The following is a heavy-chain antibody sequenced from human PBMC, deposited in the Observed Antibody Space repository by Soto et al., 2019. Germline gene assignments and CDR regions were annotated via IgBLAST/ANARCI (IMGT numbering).Heavy chain of an antibody. CDR1: GGSISSKIYY. V-gene: IGHV4-39*01. J-gene: IGHJ4*02. CDR3: AGNLVAPTHFDF. Sequence: SETLSLTCTVSGGSISSKIYYWAWIRQPPGKGLEWIGSIYYSGSTYYNPSLKSRVTISVDTSKNQFSLKLSSVTAADTAVYYCAGNLVAPTHFDFWGPGTLVTVSS. D-gene: IGHD5-12*01. CDR2: IYYSGST.